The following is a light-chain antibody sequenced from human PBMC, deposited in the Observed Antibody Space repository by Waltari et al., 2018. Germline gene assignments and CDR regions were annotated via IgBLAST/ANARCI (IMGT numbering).Light chain of an antibody. V-gene: IGKV3-11*01. CDR3: QQRRDWPLT. CDR1: QSVTNY. Sequence: ILSLSPGERASLSCRASQSVTNYLAWYQQKPGQAPRLLIYDTSNRATGIPARFSGSGFGTDFTLTISSLEPEDFAVYYCQQRRDWPLTFGGGTKVEIK. J-gene: IGKJ4*01. CDR2: DTS.